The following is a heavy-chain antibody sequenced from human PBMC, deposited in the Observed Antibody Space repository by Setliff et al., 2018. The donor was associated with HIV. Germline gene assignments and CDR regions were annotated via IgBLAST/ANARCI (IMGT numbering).Heavy chain of an antibody. CDR1: GFTFSSYW. CDR2: INKDGSQT. CDR3: ARGPQYNFWGGYLGL. J-gene: IGHJ4*02. D-gene: IGHD3-3*01. Sequence: GGSLRLSCATSGFTFSSYWMSWVRQAPGKGLEWVANINKDGSQTYYVDSVKGRFTISRDTAKNSLFLQMNSLRAEDTAVYYCARGPQYNFWGGYLGLWGRGTLVTVSS. V-gene: IGHV3-7*01.